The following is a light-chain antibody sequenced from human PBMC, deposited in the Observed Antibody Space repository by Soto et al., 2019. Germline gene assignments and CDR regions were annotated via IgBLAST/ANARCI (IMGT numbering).Light chain of an antibody. CDR2: DAS. V-gene: IGKV1D-13*01. CDR3: QQFVDYPFT. Sequence: AIPLTQSPSSLSASVGDSVTITCRASQGISSALAWYQQTPGRAPKLLIYDASTLARGVPSRFSGSRSGTDFTLTVSSLQPEDFVTYYCQQFVDYPFTFGPGTKVDI. CDR1: QGISSA. J-gene: IGKJ3*01.